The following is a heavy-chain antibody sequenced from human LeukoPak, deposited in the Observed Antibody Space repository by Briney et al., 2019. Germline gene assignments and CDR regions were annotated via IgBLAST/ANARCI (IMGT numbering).Heavy chain of an antibody. J-gene: IGHJ3*02. V-gene: IGHV3-64*01. CDR3: ARRAESNAFDI. CDR2: ISSNGGST. Sequence: PGGSLRLSCAASGFTFSSYAMHWVRQAPGKGLEYVSAISSNGGSTYYANSVKGRFTISRDNSKNTLYLQMGSLRAEDMAVYYCARRAESNAFDIWGQGTMVTVSS. CDR1: GFTFSSYA. D-gene: IGHD6-6*01.